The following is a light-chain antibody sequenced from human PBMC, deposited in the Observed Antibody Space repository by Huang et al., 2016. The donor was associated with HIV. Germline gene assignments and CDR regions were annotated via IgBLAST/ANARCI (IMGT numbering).Light chain of an antibody. CDR3: QQYNDWPPLT. CDR2: GAS. Sequence: EIEMTQSPATLSVSPGERATLSCRASQSVNTDLAWYQKKKGQAPRPLIYGASTRANGIPAKFNGTGCGSEFSLTISNLQSEDFAVYYCQQYNDWPPLTFGGGTEVEL. V-gene: IGKV3-15*01. J-gene: IGKJ4*01. CDR1: QSVNTD.